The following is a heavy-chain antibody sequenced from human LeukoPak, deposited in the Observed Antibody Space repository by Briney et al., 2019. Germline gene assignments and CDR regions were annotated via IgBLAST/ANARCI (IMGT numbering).Heavy chain of an antibody. D-gene: IGHD3-3*01. J-gene: IGHJ4*02. V-gene: IGHV4-38-2*01. CDR3: ATFFGVIDDPFDY. CDR2: ISHSGTT. CDR1: GYSISSSYY. Sequence: SETLSLTCAVSGYSISSSYYWGWIRQPPGKGLEWIGTISHSGTTFYSSSLQTRVTISLDTSRNHFSLNLTSMTAADTAVYYCATFFGVIDDPFDYWGQGTLVTVSS.